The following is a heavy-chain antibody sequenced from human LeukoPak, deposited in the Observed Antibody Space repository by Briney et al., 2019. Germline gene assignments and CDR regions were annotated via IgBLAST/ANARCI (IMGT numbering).Heavy chain of an antibody. CDR3: AREGPSSGSYVYFDY. J-gene: IGHJ4*02. D-gene: IGHD3-10*01. Sequence: SETLSLTCTVSNVSFSSYYWSWIRQPPGKGLEWIGYIYPSGSSNSIPSLKSRVSLSVDTSKNQFSLKLSSVTAADTAVYYCAREGPSSGSYVYFDYWGQGTLVTVSS. CDR2: IYPSGSS. CDR1: NVSFSSYY. V-gene: IGHV4-59*12.